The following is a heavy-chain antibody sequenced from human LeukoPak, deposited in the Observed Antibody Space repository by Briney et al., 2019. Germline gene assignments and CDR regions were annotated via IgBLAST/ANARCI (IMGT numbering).Heavy chain of an antibody. D-gene: IGHD3-16*01. J-gene: IGHJ4*02. CDR2: IYYSGST. CDR1: GGSINSYY. Sequence: SETLSLTCTVSGGSINSYYWSWIRQPPGRGLEWIGDIYYSGSTIYNPSLKSRVTVSVDTSKNQFSLNLRSVTAADTAVYYCARIDYATFDCWGPGTLVTVSS. CDR3: ARIDYATFDC. V-gene: IGHV4-59*01.